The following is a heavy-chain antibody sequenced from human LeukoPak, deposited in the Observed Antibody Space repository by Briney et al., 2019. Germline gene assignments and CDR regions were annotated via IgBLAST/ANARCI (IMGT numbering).Heavy chain of an antibody. V-gene: IGHV3-23*01. J-gene: IGHJ4*02. Sequence: GGSLRLSCAAAGFTFSNYAMRWGRQAPGKGLEGVSGISGSGDSTYYADFGKGRFTITTHNSKNTLYLQKNSLRADDTAVYYCARRSGIAVAGAFDSWGQGTLVTVSS. CDR2: ISGSGDST. D-gene: IGHD6-19*01. CDR3: ARRSGIAVAGAFDS. CDR1: GFTFSNYA.